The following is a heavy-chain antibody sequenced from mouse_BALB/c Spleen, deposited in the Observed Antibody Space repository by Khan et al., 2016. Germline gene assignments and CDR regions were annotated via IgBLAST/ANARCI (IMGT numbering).Heavy chain of an antibody. CDR3: ASTVVADVDY. J-gene: IGHJ2*01. V-gene: IGHV14-3*02. Sequence: VQLQQSGAELVKPGASVKLSCTASGFNIKDTYMHWVKQRPEQGLEWIGRIDPAHGNTKYDPKFQGKATITADTSSNTAYLQISSLTSEVTAVYYCASTVVADVDYWGQGTTLTVSS. CDR1: GFNIKDTY. CDR2: IDPAHGNT. D-gene: IGHD1-1*01.